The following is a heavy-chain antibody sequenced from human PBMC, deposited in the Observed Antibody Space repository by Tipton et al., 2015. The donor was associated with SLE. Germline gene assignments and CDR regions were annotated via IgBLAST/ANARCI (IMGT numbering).Heavy chain of an antibody. CDR2: TNPSGNT. CDR1: GGSFSGYS. D-gene: IGHD3-10*01. V-gene: IGHV4-34*01. CDR3: ARGAKERITLVRVRPYYFDY. J-gene: IGHJ4*01. Sequence: TLSLTCDVSGGSFSGYSWSWIRQPPGKGLEWIGQTNPSGNTNYNPSLKSRVTISVDTSNNQLSLKLTSVTAADTAVYYCARGAKERITLVRVRPYYFDYWGQGSLVTVSS.